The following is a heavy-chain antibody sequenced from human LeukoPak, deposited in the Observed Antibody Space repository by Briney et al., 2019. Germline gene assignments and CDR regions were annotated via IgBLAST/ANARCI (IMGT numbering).Heavy chain of an antibody. V-gene: IGHV3-64D*06. CDR2: ITGNGGGT. D-gene: IGHD3-22*01. J-gene: IGHJ4*02. CDR3: AKGSSYFYDSSDYRLDY. CDR1: GLTFRSYA. Sequence: PGRSLRLSCAASGLTFRSYAMHWVRQAPGKGLECVSGITGNGGGTFYADSVKGRFTISRDNFKNTLYLQMSSLRAEDTAVYYCAKGSSYFYDSSDYRLDYWGQGTLVTVSS.